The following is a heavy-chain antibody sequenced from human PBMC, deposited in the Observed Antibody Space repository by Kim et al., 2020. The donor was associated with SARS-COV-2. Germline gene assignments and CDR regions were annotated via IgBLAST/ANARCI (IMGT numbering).Heavy chain of an antibody. Sequence: GESLKISCKGSGYSFTSYWISWVRQMPGKGLEWIGRIDPSDSYTNYSPSFQGHVTISADKSISTAYLQWSSLKASDTAMYYCARHTDTAMVPLDYWGQGTLVTVSS. CDR1: GYSFTSYW. V-gene: IGHV5-10-1*01. CDR2: IDPSDSYT. J-gene: IGHJ4*02. D-gene: IGHD5-18*01. CDR3: ARHTDTAMVPLDY.